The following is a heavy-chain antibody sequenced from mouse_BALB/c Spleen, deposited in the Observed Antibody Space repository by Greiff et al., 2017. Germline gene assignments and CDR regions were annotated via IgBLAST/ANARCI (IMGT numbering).Heavy chain of an antibody. J-gene: IGHJ3*01. CDR1: GFTFSSYT. Sequence: EVNLVESGGGLVKPGGSLKLSCAASGFTFSSYTMSWVRQTPEKRLEWVATISSGGSYTYYPDSVKGRFTISRDNAKNTLYLQMSSLKSEDTAMYYCTRGGKGAYWGQGTLVTVSA. CDR3: TRGGKGAY. CDR2: ISSGGSYT. V-gene: IGHV5-6-4*01.